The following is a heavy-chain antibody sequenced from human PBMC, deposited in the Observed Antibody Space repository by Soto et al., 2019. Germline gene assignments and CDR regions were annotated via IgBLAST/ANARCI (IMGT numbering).Heavy chain of an antibody. CDR1: GFTFDDYN. V-gene: IGHV3-43*01. J-gene: IGHJ3*02. Sequence: GGSLRLSCAASGFTFDDYNMHWVRQAPGKGLEWVSLISRDGTNTNYAESVKGRFTISRDNSKNSLYLQMNSLRTEDTALYYCAKGGPPPYDSSGSYDAFDIWGQGTMVTVSS. CDR2: ISRDGTNT. D-gene: IGHD3-22*01. CDR3: AKGGPPPYDSSGSYDAFDI.